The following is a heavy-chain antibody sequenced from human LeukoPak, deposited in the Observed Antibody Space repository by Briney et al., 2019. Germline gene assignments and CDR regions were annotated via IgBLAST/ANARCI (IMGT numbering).Heavy chain of an antibody. CDR1: GYTFTVRY. CDR3: ARLDRNYYYLDV. J-gene: IGHJ6*03. V-gene: IGHV1-2*06. D-gene: IGHD1-1*01. CDR2: INPTTGVA. Sequence: ASVKVSCKTSGYTFTVRYMNWVRQAPGHGLEWMGRINPTTGVANYAQKFQGRITVTRDTSINTAYMELSSLRSDDTAVYYCARLDRNYYYLDVWGQGTTVTVSS.